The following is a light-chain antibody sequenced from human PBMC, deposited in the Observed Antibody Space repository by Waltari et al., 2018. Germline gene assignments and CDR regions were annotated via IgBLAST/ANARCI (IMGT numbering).Light chain of an antibody. J-gene: IGLJ2*01. Sequence: QSMLTQPPSVSAAPGEQVTIPCSGTTSNIGNNFVSWYQQLPGTAPKLLIQDNNKRPSGIPHRFSGSKSGTSATLTITGLQTEDEADYYCGTWDSTLSDVVFGGGTKLTVL. CDR1: TSNIGNNF. CDR2: DNN. V-gene: IGLV1-51*01. CDR3: GTWDSTLSDVV.